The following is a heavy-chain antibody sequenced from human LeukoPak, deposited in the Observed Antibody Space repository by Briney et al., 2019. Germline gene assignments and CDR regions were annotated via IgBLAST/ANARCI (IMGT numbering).Heavy chain of an antibody. J-gene: IGHJ6*02. Sequence: PSETLSLTCTVSGGSISSYYWSWIRQPPGKGLEWIGYIYYSGSTNYNPSLKSRVTISVDTSKNQFSLKLSSVTAADTAVYYCAREKAVWAANPYYYGMDVWGQGTTVTVSS. CDR2: IYYSGST. D-gene: IGHD2-15*01. CDR1: GGSISSYY. CDR3: AREKAVWAANPYYYGMDV. V-gene: IGHV4-59*01.